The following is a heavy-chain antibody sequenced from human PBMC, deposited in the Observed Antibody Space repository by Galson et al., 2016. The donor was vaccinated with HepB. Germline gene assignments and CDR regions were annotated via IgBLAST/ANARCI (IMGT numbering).Heavy chain of an antibody. J-gene: IGHJ3*02. V-gene: IGHV3-23*01. Sequence: SLRLSCAASGFTFGSYAMSWVRQAPGKGLEWVSAISVVDDDTYYADSVKGRFTISRDNSRTTLYLQMNSLRAEDTALYYCAKDIQQWLVRGNDAFDIWGQGTMVTVSS. CDR2: ISVVDDDT. D-gene: IGHD6-19*01. CDR3: AKDIQQWLVRGNDAFDI. CDR1: GFTFGSYA.